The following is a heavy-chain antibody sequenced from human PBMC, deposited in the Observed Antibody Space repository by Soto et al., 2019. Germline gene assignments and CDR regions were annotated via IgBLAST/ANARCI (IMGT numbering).Heavy chain of an antibody. V-gene: IGHV6-1*01. Sequence: SQTLSLTCAISGYSVSSNSAAWNWIRQSPSRGLEWLGRTYYRSRWYNDYAVSVKSRITINPDTSKNQFSLQLNSVTPEDTAVYYCASYDATTPGAFDIWGQGTMVTVSS. D-gene: IGHD3-16*01. CDR1: GYSVSSNSAA. CDR3: ASYDATTPGAFDI. J-gene: IGHJ3*02. CDR2: TYYRSRWYN.